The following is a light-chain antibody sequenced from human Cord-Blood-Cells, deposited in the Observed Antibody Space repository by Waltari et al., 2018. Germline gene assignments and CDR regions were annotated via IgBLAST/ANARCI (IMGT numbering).Light chain of an antibody. Sequence: QSALTQPASVSGSPGQSITLSCTGTSSDVGGYNYVPWYQQHPGKAPKLMIYDVSKRPSGVSNRFSGSKSGNTASLTISGLQAEDEADYYCSSYTSSSTFWVFGGGTKLTVL. CDR1: SSDVGGYNY. V-gene: IGLV2-14*01. J-gene: IGLJ3*02. CDR2: DVS. CDR3: SSYTSSSTFWV.